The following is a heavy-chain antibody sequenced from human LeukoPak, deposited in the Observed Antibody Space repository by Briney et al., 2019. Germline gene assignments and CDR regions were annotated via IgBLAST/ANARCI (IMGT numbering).Heavy chain of an antibody. D-gene: IGHD3-16*01. Sequence: PSETLSLTCTVSGGSISSDYWTWIRQPPGKGLEWIGEINHSGSTNYNPSLKSRVTISVDTSKNQFSLKVSSVTAADTAVYYCARVKDPGGYYYYYYMDIWGKGNTVTVSS. V-gene: IGHV4-34*01. CDR2: INHSGST. CDR1: GGSISSDY. J-gene: IGHJ6*03. CDR3: ARVKDPGGYYYYYYMDI.